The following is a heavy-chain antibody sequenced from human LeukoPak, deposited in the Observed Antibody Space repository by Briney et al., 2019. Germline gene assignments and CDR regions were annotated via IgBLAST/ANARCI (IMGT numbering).Heavy chain of an antibody. CDR2: IIPIFGTA. J-gene: IGHJ5*02. CDR3: ARDSDLDYGDYKRWFDP. V-gene: IGHV1-69*05. CDR1: VGTFSSYA. Sequence: SVKVSCKASVGTFSSYAISWVRRAPGQGLEWMGRIIPIFGTANYAQKFQGRVTITTDESTSTAYMELSSLRSEDTAVYYCARDSDLDYGDYKRWFDPWGQGTLVTVSS. D-gene: IGHD4-17*01.